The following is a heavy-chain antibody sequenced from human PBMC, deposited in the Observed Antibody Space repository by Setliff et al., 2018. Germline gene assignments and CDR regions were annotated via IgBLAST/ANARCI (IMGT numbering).Heavy chain of an antibody. D-gene: IGHD1-26*01. CDR1: GGSISNYY. CDR2: IYTSGST. Sequence: PSETLSLACTVSGGSISNYYWSWIRQPAGKGLEWIGRIYTSGSTNYNPSLKSRVTMSVDTSKNQFSLKLSSVTAADTAVYYCARKGISALSGAFDMWGQGTMVTVSS. CDR3: ARKGISALSGAFDM. J-gene: IGHJ3*02. V-gene: IGHV4-4*07.